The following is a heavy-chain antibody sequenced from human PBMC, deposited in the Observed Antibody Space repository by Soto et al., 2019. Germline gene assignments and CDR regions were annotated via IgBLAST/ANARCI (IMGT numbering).Heavy chain of an antibody. CDR1: GGTFSSHA. CDR3: AREKVYHSGGYSWFDT. V-gene: IGHV1-69*13. D-gene: IGHD3-22*01. Sequence: ASVKVSCKASGGTFSSHAISWVRQAPGQGLEWMGGIIPIFGTANYAQKFQGRVTITADESTSTAYMELSSLRSEDTAVYYCAREKVYHSGGYSWFDTWGQGTLVTVSS. CDR2: IIPIFGTA. J-gene: IGHJ5*02.